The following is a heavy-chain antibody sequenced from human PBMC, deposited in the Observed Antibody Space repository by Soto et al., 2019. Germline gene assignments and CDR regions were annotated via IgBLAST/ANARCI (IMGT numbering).Heavy chain of an antibody. D-gene: IGHD3-22*01. CDR2: IIPIFSTG. CDR1: GGTFSSYA. J-gene: IGHJ5*02. Sequence: GASVKVSCKASGGTFSSYAISWVRQAPGQGLEWMGGIIPIFSTGNYAQKFQGRVTITADESTSTAYMELSSLRSEDTAVYYCARPTRYYYDSSGQSAWFDPWGQGTLVTVS. CDR3: ARPTRYYYDSSGQSAWFDP. V-gene: IGHV1-69*13.